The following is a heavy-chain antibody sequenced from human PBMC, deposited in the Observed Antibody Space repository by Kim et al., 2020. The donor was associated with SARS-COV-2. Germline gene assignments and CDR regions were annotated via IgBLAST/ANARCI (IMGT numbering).Heavy chain of an antibody. CDR1: GFTFSTYE. J-gene: IGHJ6*03. D-gene: IGHD3-3*01. V-gene: IGHV3-48*03. CDR2: ISNSGGAR. Sequence: GGSLRLSCVASGFTFSTYEMNWVRQAPGKGLEWVSYISNSGGARYYADSVKGRFTISRDNAKNSLYLQMNSLRAEDTAVYYCARGNHGVIIMYYYYYIDVWGKGTTVTVSS. CDR3: ARGNHGVIIMYYYYYIDV.